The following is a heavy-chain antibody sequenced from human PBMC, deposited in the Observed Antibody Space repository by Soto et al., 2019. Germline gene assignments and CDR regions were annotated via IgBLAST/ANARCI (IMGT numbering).Heavy chain of an antibody. D-gene: IGHD2-8*01. CDR3: ARPPFPGCINGVCYPCDH. Sequence: QVQLVQSGAEVKKPGASVKVSCKASGYTFTHYYIHWVRQAPGQGLEWMGRVNPSGGSTDYAQKFQGRVTMTTDTSRTTVYMELSSLRSDDTAVYYCARPPFPGCINGVCYPCDHWGQGTLVTVSS. V-gene: IGHV1-46*01. CDR1: GYTFTHYY. CDR2: VNPSGGST. J-gene: IGHJ4*02.